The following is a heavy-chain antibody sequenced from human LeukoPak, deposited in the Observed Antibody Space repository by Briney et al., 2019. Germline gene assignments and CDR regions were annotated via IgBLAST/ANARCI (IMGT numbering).Heavy chain of an antibody. J-gene: IGHJ4*02. Sequence: ASVKVSCKASGYTFTSYGISWVRQAPGQGLEWMGWISAYNGNTNYAQKLQGRDTMTTDTSTSTAYMELRSLRSDDTAVYYCARTSSPVHYFDYWGQGTLVTVSS. D-gene: IGHD3-10*01. CDR2: ISAYNGNT. CDR1: GYTFTSYG. CDR3: ARTSSPVHYFDY. V-gene: IGHV1-18*01.